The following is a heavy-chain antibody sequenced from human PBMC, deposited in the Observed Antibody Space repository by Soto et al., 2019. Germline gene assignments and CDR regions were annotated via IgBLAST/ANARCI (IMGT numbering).Heavy chain of an antibody. CDR3: AKGDRGPPLH. CDR1: VFTFSSYA. Sequence: GWSLRLSCSASVFTFSSYAMSWFRQAPGKGLEWVSAISGSGGSTYYADSVKGRFTISRDNSKNTLYLQMNSLRAEDTAVYYCAKGDRGPPLHWGQGTLVTVSS. CDR2: ISGSGGST. V-gene: IGHV3-23*01. D-gene: IGHD5-12*01. J-gene: IGHJ4*02.